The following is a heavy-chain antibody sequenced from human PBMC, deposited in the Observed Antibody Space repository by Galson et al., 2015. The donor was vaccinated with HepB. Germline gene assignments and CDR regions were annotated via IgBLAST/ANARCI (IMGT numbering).Heavy chain of an antibody. Sequence: SVKVSCKASGYTFTSYGISWVRQAPGQGLEWMGWISAYNGNTNYAQKLQGRVTMTTDTSTSTAYMELRSLRSDDTAVYYCARDRSVVVPAAMNYWGQGTLVTVSS. CDR2: ISAYNGNT. V-gene: IGHV1-18*01. CDR1: GYTFTSYG. D-gene: IGHD2-2*01. CDR3: ARDRSVVVPAAMNY. J-gene: IGHJ4*02.